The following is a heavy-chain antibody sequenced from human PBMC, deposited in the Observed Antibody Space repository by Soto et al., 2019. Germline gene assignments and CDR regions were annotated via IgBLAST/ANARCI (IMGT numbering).Heavy chain of an antibody. CDR2: IYYTGNT. V-gene: IGHV4-59*08. Sequence: SETLSLTCTVSGGSISSYYWSWIRQPPGKGLEWIGYIYYTGNTKNNPSLKSRVTISVDTSKNQFSLRLSSVTAADAAVYYCARGVRGARYFLGSWGQGTLVIVSS. CDR1: GGSISSYY. D-gene: IGHD3-9*01. J-gene: IGHJ4*02. CDR3: ARGVRGARYFLGS.